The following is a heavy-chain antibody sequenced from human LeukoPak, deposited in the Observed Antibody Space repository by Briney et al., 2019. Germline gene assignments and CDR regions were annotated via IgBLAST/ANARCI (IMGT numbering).Heavy chain of an antibody. D-gene: IGHD3-16*02. V-gene: IGHV4-59*01. J-gene: IGHJ4*02. CDR3: AASWEILLSH. CDR1: GGSISSYY. CDR2: IYYSGST. Sequence: PSETLSLTCTVSGGSISSYYWSWIRQPPGRGLEWIGYIYYSGSTNYNPSLKSRVTISVDTSKNQFSLKLSSVTAADTAVYYCAASWEILLSHWGQGTLVTVSS.